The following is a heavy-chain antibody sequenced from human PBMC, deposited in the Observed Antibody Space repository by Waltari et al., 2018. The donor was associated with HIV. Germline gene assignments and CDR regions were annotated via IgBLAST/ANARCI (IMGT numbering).Heavy chain of an antibody. CDR3: AGKSGYYGY. CDR2: ISGSSSYI. D-gene: IGHD3-22*01. V-gene: IGHV3-21*01. Sequence: EVQVEESGGGLVKPGGSLRLSCAVSGFTFSTYTMDWVRQPPGKGLEWVSSISGSSSYIYYADSVKGRFTISRDNAKGSLYLQMNSLRVEDTAVYYCAGKSGYYGYWGQGTLVTVSS. CDR1: GFTFSTYT. J-gene: IGHJ4*02.